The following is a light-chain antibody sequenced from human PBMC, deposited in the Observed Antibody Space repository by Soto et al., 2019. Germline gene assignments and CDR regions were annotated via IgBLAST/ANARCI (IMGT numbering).Light chain of an antibody. Sequence: HSVLTQPPSVSGAPGLRVTISCTGSGSNIGAGYDVHWYQQLPGTAPKLLIYDNTNRPSGVPDRFSGSKSGTSVSLAITGLQAEDEADYYCQSYDSTLNGWVFGGGTKVTVL. V-gene: IGLV1-40*01. J-gene: IGLJ3*02. CDR3: QSYDSTLNGWV. CDR2: DNT. CDR1: GSNIGAGYD.